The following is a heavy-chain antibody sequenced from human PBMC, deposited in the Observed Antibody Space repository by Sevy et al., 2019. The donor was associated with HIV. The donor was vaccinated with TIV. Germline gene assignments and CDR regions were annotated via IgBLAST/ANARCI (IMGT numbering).Heavy chain of an antibody. CDR1: GFTFSSYA. D-gene: IGHD1-26*01. Sequence: GGSLRLSCAASGFTFSSYAMSWVRQAPGKGLEWVSAISGSGGSTYYADSVKGRFTISRDNSKNTLYLQMNSLRAEDTAVYYCAKSGRVGATVWGNYFDYWGQGTLVTVSS. CDR2: ISGSGGST. J-gene: IGHJ4*02. V-gene: IGHV3-23*01. CDR3: AKSGRVGATVWGNYFDY.